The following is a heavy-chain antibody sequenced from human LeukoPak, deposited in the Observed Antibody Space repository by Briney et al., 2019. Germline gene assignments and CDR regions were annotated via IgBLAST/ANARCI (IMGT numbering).Heavy chain of an antibody. D-gene: IGHD6-19*01. V-gene: IGHV1-2*02. CDR1: GYTFTGYY. CDR2: INPNSGGT. CDR3: ARDRFTSGWYNGY. J-gene: IGHJ4*02. Sequence: ASVKVSCKASGYTFTGYYMHWVRQAPGQGLEWMGWINPNSGGTNYAQKFQGRVTMTRDTSISTAYMELSRLRSDDTAVYYCARDRFTSGWYNGYWGQGTLVTVSS.